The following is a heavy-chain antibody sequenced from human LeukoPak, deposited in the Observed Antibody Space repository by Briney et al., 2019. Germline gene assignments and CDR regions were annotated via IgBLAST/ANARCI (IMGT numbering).Heavy chain of an antibody. CDR3: ARGAGLRYLGFDAFDI. CDR2: IIPMFGTA. CDR1: GGTFNSYA. Sequence: GASVKVSCKASGGTFNSYAISWVRQAPGQGLEWMGGIIPMFGTAIYTQKLQGRVTMTADESTSTAYMELSSLRFEDTAVYYCARGAGLRYLGFDAFDIWGQGTMVTVSS. J-gene: IGHJ3*02. V-gene: IGHV1-69*13. D-gene: IGHD3-9*01.